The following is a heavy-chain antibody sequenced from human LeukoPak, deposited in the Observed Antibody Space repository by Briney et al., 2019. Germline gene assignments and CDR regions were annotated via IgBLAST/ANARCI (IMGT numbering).Heavy chain of an antibody. CDR2: ISQSGST. Sequence: SETLSLTCGVFGGSLFGYRWTWIRQPPGKGLEWIGEISQSGSTSYNPSLKSRVSMSVGTSDNQVSLNLNSVTAADTAMYYCARGRDFDLWGRGTLVTVSS. CDR3: ARGRDFDL. V-gene: IGHV4-34*01. CDR1: GGSLFGYR. J-gene: IGHJ2*01.